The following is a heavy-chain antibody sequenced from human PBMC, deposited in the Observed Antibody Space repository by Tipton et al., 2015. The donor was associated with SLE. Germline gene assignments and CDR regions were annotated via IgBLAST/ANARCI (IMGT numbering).Heavy chain of an antibody. CDR2: TLTSGAT. CDR3: AREKENTGWFWLNAFDV. J-gene: IGHJ3*01. CDR1: GGSVTSGNYY. Sequence: TLSLTCTVSGGSVTSGNYYWTWIRQPAGKGLEWIGHTLTSGATNYNPSLKSRVTISVDTSKNQFSLNLSSVTAADTAIYYCAREKENTGWFWLNAFDVWGRGTLVTVST. V-gene: IGHV4-61*09. D-gene: IGHD6-19*01.